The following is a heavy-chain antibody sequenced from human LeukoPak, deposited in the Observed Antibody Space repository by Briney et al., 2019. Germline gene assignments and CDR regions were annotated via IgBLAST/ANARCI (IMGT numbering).Heavy chain of an antibody. CDR1: GGTFISYA. Sequence: SVKVSCKASGGTFISYAISWVRQAPGQGLEWMGGIIPIFGTANYAQKFQGRVTITADESTSTPYMELSSLRSEDTAVYYCARDLSGSGIAVAGVWFDPWGQGTLVTVSS. J-gene: IGHJ5*02. CDR2: IIPIFGTA. D-gene: IGHD6-19*01. V-gene: IGHV1-69*01. CDR3: ARDLSGSGIAVAGVWFDP.